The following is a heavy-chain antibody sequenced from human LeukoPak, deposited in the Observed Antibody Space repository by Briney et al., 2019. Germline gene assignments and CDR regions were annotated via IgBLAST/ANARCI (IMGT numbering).Heavy chain of an antibody. CDR2: MNPNSGNT. D-gene: IGHD5-12*01. J-gene: IGHJ4*02. CDR3: ARGNSGYDLYYFDY. CDR1: GYTFTNYG. Sequence: ASVKVSCKASGYTFTNYGISWVRQATGQGLEWMGWMNPNSGNTGYAQKFQGRVTMARNTSISTAYMELSSLRSEDTAVYYCARGNSGYDLYYFDYWGQGTLVTVSS. V-gene: IGHV1-8*02.